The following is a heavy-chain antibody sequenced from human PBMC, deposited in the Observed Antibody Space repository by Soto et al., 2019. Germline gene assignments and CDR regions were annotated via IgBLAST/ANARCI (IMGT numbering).Heavy chain of an antibody. D-gene: IGHD6-19*01. Sequence: GGSLRLSCVASGFTFEDYSMHWIRQVAGKGLEWISGISSNSYTIRYAASVQGLFTISREYAKNSLYLLMNSLSPDDSALYYFAKSPVAFVTWPTWFFDLWGRGTLVTVSS. CDR1: GFTFEDYS. CDR3: AKSPVAFVTWPTWFFDL. CDR2: ISSNSYTI. V-gene: IGHV3-9*01. J-gene: IGHJ2*01.